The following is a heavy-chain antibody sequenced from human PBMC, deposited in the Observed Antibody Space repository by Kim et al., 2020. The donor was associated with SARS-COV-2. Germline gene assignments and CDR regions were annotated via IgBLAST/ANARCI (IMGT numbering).Heavy chain of an antibody. CDR3: ARRHSSSFGYDVAFDI. CDR2: IYPGDSDT. J-gene: IGHJ3*02. V-gene: IGHV5-51*01. D-gene: IGHD6-6*01. CDR1: GYSFTSYW. Sequence: GESLKISCKGSGYSFTSYWIGWVRQMPGKGLEWMGIIYPGDSDTRYSPSFQGQVTISADKSISTAYLQWSSLKASDTAMYYCARRHSSSFGYDVAFDIWGQGTMVTVSS.